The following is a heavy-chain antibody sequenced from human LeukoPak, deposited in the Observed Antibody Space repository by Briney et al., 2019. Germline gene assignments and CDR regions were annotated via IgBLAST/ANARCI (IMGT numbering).Heavy chain of an antibody. Sequence: GGSLRLSCAASGFTFSSYAMSWVRQAPGKGLEWVSAISGSGSSTSYAASVKGRFTISRDNSKNTLYQQMNSLRAEDTAVYYCAKGGVSQLFGYYYMDVWGKGTTVTVSS. V-gene: IGHV3-23*01. CDR2: ISGSGSST. CDR3: AKGGVSQLFGYYYMDV. CDR1: GFTFSSYA. J-gene: IGHJ6*03. D-gene: IGHD5-24*01.